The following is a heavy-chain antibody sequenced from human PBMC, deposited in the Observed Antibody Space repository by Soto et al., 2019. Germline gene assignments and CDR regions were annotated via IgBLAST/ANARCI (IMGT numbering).Heavy chain of an antibody. CDR1: GFTFSNAW. CDR2: IKSKTDGGTT. CDR3: ITDSYSTIIIVRFDY. Sequence: GGSLRLSCAASGFTFSNAWINWVRQAPGKGLEWVGRIKSKTDGGTTDYAEPVKGRFAISRDDSNNMVYLQMNRLKIEDTAVYYCITDSYSTIIIVRFDYWGHGTLVTV. V-gene: IGHV3-15*07. J-gene: IGHJ4*01. D-gene: IGHD3-22*01.